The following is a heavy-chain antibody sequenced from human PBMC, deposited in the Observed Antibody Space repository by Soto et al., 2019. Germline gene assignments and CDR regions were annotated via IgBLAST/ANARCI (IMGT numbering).Heavy chain of an antibody. Sequence: QVQLQQWGTGLLKSSETLSLNCAVYGGSFSPYYWSWVRQPPGKGLEWIGETDQSGGTYYNPSLKSRVTVSLDTSKNQFSLEVKSGPAADTAVYCRAIGRGGNKYWGQGTLVTVSS. CDR2: TDQSGGT. D-gene: IGHD3-16*01. J-gene: IGHJ4*02. V-gene: IGHV4-34*01. CDR3: AIGRGGNKY. CDR1: GGSFSPYY.